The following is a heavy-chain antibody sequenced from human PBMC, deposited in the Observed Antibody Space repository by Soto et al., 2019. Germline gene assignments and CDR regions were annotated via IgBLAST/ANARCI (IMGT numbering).Heavy chain of an antibody. CDR2: ISWNSGSI. J-gene: IGHJ3*02. D-gene: IGHD2-15*01. Sequence: TGGSLRLSCAASGFTFDDYAMHWVRQAPGKGLEWVSGISWNSGSIDYADSVKGRFTISRDNAKNSLYLQMNSLRAEDTALYYCAKGAVVAATRVAFDIWGQGTMVTVSS. CDR1: GFTFDDYA. V-gene: IGHV3-9*01. CDR3: AKGAVVAATRVAFDI.